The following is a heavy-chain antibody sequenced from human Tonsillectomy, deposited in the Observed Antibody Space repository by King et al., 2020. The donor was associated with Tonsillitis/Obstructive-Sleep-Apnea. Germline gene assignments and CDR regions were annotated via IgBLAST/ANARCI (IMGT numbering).Heavy chain of an antibody. V-gene: IGHV4-39*01. CDR2: IYYSGST. D-gene: IGHD4-23*01. Sequence: QLQLQESGPGLVKPSETLSLTCTVSGGSISSSSYYWGWIRQPPGKGLEWIGSIYYSGSTYYNTSLKSRVTISVDTSKNQFSLKLSSVTAADTAVYYCASPGGGRSVYGGNSFDYWGQGTLVTVSS. CDR3: ASPGGGRSVYGGNSFDY. CDR1: GGSISSSSYY. J-gene: IGHJ4*02.